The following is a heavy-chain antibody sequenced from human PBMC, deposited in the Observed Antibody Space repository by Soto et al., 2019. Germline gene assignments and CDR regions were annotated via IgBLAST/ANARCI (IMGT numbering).Heavy chain of an antibody. CDR2: MYYDGRT. Sequence: PSETLSLTCTVSGDSVSSDSYHWNWIRQPPGKGLEWIGYMYYDGRTNYNPSLKSRLTISIDTSKNQFSLKLTSVTAADTAVYFCATLRNGYGGKGSWGQGTLVNVS. CDR3: ATLRNGYGGKGS. D-gene: IGHD4-17*01. V-gene: IGHV4-61*01. CDR1: GDSVSSDSYH. J-gene: IGHJ4*02.